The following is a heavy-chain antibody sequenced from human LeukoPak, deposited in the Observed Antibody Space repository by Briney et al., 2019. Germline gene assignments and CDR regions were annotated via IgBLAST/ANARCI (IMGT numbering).Heavy chain of an antibody. J-gene: IGHJ4*02. D-gene: IGHD3-22*01. CDR3: ASLTPADDSSGYYPFGY. CDR1: GYTFTGYY. Sequence: ASVKVSCKASGYTFTGYYMHWVRQAPGQGLEWMGWINPNSGGTNYAQKFQGRVTMTRDTSISTAYMELSRLRSDDTAVYYCASLTPADDSSGYYPFGYWGQGTLVTVSS. V-gene: IGHV1-2*02. CDR2: INPNSGGT.